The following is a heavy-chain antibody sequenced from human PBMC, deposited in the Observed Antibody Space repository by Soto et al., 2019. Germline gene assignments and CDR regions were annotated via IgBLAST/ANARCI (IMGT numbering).Heavy chain of an antibody. V-gene: IGHV3-7*01. Sequence: EVQVVESGGGLVQPGGSLRLSCAASGFTFGIHWMTWVRQVPGKGLEWVANINQDGSDKYYVDSVKGRFIISRDNAKDSLYLQMNILRVEDTALYYCATSMRHTLDPWGQGTLVTVS. CDR2: INQDGSDK. J-gene: IGHJ5*02. CDR1: GFTFGIHW. CDR3: ATSMRHTLDP. D-gene: IGHD2-21*01.